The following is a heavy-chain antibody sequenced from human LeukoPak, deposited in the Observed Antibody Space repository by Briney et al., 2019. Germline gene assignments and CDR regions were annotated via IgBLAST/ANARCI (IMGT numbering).Heavy chain of an antibody. CDR3: AKDRPNYYDSSGHYYRRDGDY. V-gene: IGHV3-30*02. D-gene: IGHD3-22*01. CDR2: IQYDGSNK. Sequence: GGSLRLSRGSSGFTFSSYGIHWVRQAPGKGLEWVSFIQYDGSNKYYADSVKGRFTISRDNSKNTLYLQMNSLRAEDTAIYYCAKDRPNYYDSSGHYYRRDGDYWGQGTLVTVSS. J-gene: IGHJ4*02. CDR1: GFTFSSYG.